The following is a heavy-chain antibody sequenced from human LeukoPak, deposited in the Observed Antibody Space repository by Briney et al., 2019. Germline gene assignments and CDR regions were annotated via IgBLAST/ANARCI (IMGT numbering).Heavy chain of an antibody. CDR3: AKGLVGTEYFQH. CDR2: ISGSGGGT. CDR1: GFTFSSYA. V-gene: IGHV3-23*01. J-gene: IGHJ1*01. Sequence: PGGALRLSCGVSGFTFSSYAISWVRQAPGKGLEWISTISGSGGGTYYADSVKGRFTISRDNSKNTLSLQMNSLRAEDTAVYHCAKGLVGTEYFQHWGQGTLVTVSS. D-gene: IGHD2-8*02.